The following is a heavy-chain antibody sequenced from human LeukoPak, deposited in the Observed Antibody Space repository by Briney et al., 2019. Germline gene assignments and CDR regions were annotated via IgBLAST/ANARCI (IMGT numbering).Heavy chain of an antibody. V-gene: IGHV3-21*01. CDR2: ISSSSSYI. CDR1: GFTFSSYS. CDR3: ARDKFIGYCSGGSCYEDY. D-gene: IGHD2-15*01. Sequence: GGSLRLSCAASGFTFSSYSMNWVRQAPGKGLEWVSSISSSSSYIYHPDSVKGRFTISRDNAKNSLYLQMNSLGSEDTAVYYCARDKFIGYCSGGSCYEDYWGQGTLVTVSS. J-gene: IGHJ4*02.